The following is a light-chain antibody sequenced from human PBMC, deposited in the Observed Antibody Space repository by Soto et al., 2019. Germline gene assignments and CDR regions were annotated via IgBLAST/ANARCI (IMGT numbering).Light chain of an antibody. CDR1: QSISIW. J-gene: IGKJ1*01. Sequence: DIHMTQSPSTLSASVGDRVTITCRASQSISIWLAWYQQKPGKAPNLLIYKTSSLETGVPSRFSGSGSGTEFPLTISSLQPDDFAPYYCQHCHDYSWTFGQGTKVEVK. V-gene: IGKV1-5*03. CDR2: KTS. CDR3: QHCHDYSWT.